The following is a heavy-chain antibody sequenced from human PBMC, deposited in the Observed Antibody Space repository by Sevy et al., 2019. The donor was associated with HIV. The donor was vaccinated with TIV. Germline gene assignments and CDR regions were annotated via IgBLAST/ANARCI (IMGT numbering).Heavy chain of an antibody. V-gene: IGHV3-33*01. Sequence: GGSLRLSCAASGFTFSSYGMHWVRQAPGKGLEWVALIWYDGTNKYYADSVKGRFTISRDNSENTFYLQMNSLRAEDTAVYYCARGGRIVVSGRVGYLDYWGQGILVTVSS. CDR1: GFTFSSYG. CDR2: IWYDGTNK. CDR3: ARGGRIVVSGRVGYLDY. J-gene: IGHJ4*02. D-gene: IGHD6-19*01.